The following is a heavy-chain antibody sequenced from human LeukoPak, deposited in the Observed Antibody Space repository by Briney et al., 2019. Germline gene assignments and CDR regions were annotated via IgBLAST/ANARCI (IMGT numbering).Heavy chain of an antibody. V-gene: IGHV3-30*14. CDR1: GFTLSNYA. J-gene: IGHJ6*02. D-gene: IGHD6-6*01. CDR3: ARSAARLRYYYAMDV. Sequence: PGGSLRLSCAASGFTLSNYAMHWVRQAPGKGLEWVSVISYDGRNKFYADSVKGRFTISRHNSKNTLYLQMSSLRAEDTAVYFCARSAARLRYYYAMDVWGQGTTVTVCS. CDR2: ISYDGRNK.